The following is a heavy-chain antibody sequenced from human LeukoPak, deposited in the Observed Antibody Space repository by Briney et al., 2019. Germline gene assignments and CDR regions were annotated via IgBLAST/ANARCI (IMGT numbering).Heavy chain of an antibody. J-gene: IGHJ4*02. V-gene: IGHV3-53*01. CDR2: IYSGGST. Sequence: GGSLRLSCAASGFTVNSQYMSWVRQAPGMGLEWVSVIYSGGSTYYADSVKGRFTISRDNSENTLYLQMNSLGAEDTAVYFCARVYCSGGSCYPGYWGQGILVTVSS. CDR1: GFTVNSQY. CDR3: ARVYCSGGSCYPGY. D-gene: IGHD2-15*01.